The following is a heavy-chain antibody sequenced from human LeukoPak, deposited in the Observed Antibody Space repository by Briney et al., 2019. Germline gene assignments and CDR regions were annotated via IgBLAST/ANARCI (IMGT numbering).Heavy chain of an antibody. Sequence: SETLSLTCTVSGGSISSSSYYWGWVRQPPGKGLEWIGSIYYSGSTYYNPSLKSRVTISVDTSKNQFSLKLSSVTAADTAVYYCARDHTAISQVGYWGQGTLVTVSS. CDR1: GGSISSSSYY. CDR2: IYYSGST. J-gene: IGHJ4*02. CDR3: ARDHTAISQVGY. D-gene: IGHD5-18*01. V-gene: IGHV4-39*07.